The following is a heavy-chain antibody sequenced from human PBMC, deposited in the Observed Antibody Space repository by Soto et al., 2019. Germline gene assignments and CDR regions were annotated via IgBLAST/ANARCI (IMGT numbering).Heavy chain of an antibody. D-gene: IGHD1-26*01. CDR3: AKNQGVELVPLATVDWFDP. J-gene: IGHJ5*02. V-gene: IGHV3-23*01. CDR1: GFIFDNFG. CDR2: ISGSGFKK. Sequence: PGGSLRLSCAASGFIFDNFGISWVRQAPGKGLEWISSISGSGFKKYYADSVKGRLTISRDNSKSTVYLELNNLSAEDTAVYHCAKNQGVELVPLATVDWFDPWGQGSVVTVSS.